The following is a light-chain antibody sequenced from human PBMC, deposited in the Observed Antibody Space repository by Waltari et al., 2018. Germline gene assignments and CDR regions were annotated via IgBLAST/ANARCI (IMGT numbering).Light chain of an antibody. CDR2: EDT. CDR1: SNVGSYTF. CDR3: CSYSRTSVI. J-gene: IGLJ2*01. V-gene: IGLV2-23*01. Sequence: QSALTQPASVSGSPGQSITISCTGSSNVGSYTFVSLYQHHPGKGPKVIICEDTERPSGVSNRFRASKAGEPASLTISGLQAEDEADYYCCSYSRTSVIFGGGTKVTVL.